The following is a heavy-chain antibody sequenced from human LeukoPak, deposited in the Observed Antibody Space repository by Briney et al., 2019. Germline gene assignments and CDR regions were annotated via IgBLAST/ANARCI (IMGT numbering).Heavy chain of an antibody. D-gene: IGHD2-2*02. J-gene: IGHJ6*03. CDR1: GFTFSSYA. Sequence: GGSLRLSCAASGFTFSSYAMHWVRQAPGKGLEWVAVISYDGSNKYYADSVKGRFTISRDNSKNTLYLQMNSLRAEDTAVYYCARVCKPAAISVDYYYMDVWGKGTTVTVSS. V-gene: IGHV3-30-3*01. CDR3: ARVCKPAAISVDYYYMDV. CDR2: ISYDGSNK.